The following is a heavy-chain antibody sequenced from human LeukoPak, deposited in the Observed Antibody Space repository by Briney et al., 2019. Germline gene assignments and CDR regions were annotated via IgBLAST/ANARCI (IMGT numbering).Heavy chain of an antibody. CDR3: ARGLSHYYGSGSYGY. CDR2: INHSGST. V-gene: IGHV4-34*01. Sequence: ASETLSLTCAVYGGSFSGYYWSWIRQPPGKGLEWIGEINHSGSTNYNPSLKSRVTISVDTSKNQFSLKLSSVTAADTAVYYCARGLSHYYGSGSYGYWGQGTLVTVSS. CDR1: GGSFSGYY. J-gene: IGHJ4*02. D-gene: IGHD3-10*01.